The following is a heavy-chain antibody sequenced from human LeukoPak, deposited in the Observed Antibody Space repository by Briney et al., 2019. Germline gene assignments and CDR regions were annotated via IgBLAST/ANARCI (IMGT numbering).Heavy chain of an antibody. CDR3: ARGRGATAIDY. Sequence: GRSLRLSCAASGFTFSSYAMHWVRQAPGKGLEWVAVISYDGSNKYYADSVKGRFTISRDNSKNTLYLQMNSLRAEDTAVYYCARGRGATAIDYWGQGTLVTVSS. CDR2: ISYDGSNK. D-gene: IGHD5-12*01. V-gene: IGHV3-30-3*01. CDR1: GFTFSSYA. J-gene: IGHJ4*02.